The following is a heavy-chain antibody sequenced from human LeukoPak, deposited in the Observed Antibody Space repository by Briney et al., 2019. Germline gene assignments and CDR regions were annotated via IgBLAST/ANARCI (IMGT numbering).Heavy chain of an antibody. CDR2: ISSNGGST. CDR3: VKVGEDYYDSSGYCRY. J-gene: IGHJ4*02. Sequence: GGSLRLSCSASGFTFSSYAMHWVRQAPGKGLEYVSAISSNGGSTYYADSVKGRFTISRDNSKNTLYLQMSSLRAEDTAVYYCVKVGEDYYDSSGYCRYWGQGTLVTVSS. CDR1: GFTFSSYA. D-gene: IGHD3-22*01. V-gene: IGHV3-64D*06.